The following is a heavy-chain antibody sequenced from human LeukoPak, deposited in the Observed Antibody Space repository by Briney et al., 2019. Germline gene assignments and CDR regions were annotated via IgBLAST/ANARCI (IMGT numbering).Heavy chain of an antibody. CDR3: ARDNEGSNYGVFSWYFDY. J-gene: IGHJ4*02. D-gene: IGHD4-11*01. V-gene: IGHV3-21*01. Sequence: GGSLRLFCAASGFTFSSYSMNWVRQAPGKGLEWVSSISSSSSYIYYADSVKGRFTISRDNAKNSLYLQMNSLRAEDTAVYYCARDNEGSNYGVFSWYFDYWGQGTLVTVSS. CDR2: ISSSSSYI. CDR1: GFTFSSYS.